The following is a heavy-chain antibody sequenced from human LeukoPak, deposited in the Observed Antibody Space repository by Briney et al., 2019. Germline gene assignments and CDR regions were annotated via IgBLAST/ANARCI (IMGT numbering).Heavy chain of an antibody. CDR3: ARVSQAADAVDY. D-gene: IGHD6-13*01. Sequence: GGPLRLSCAASGFTVSSHYMSWVRQAPGKGLEWVSLIYSGGSTYYADSVKGRLTISRYNSKSTLYLQMNSLRAEDTAVYYCARVSQAADAVDYWGQGTLVTVSS. CDR1: GFTVSSHY. V-gene: IGHV3-53*01. CDR2: IYSGGST. J-gene: IGHJ4*02.